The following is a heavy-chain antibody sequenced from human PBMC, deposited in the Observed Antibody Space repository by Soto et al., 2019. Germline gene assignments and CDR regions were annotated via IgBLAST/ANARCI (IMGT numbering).Heavy chain of an antibody. J-gene: IGHJ4*02. CDR1: GFIFSSYG. Sequence: GGSLRLSCAASGFIFSSYGLSWVRQAAGKGLEWVSAIGASGANTYYAGSVKGRFTISRDNSKNTLYLQMNSLRAEDTAVYYCAKDFPYSQKTHQLVSDCTNGVCYYYWGQGTLVTVSS. V-gene: IGHV3-23*01. D-gene: IGHD2-8*01. CDR2: IGASGANT. CDR3: AKDFPYSQKTHQLVSDCTNGVCYYY.